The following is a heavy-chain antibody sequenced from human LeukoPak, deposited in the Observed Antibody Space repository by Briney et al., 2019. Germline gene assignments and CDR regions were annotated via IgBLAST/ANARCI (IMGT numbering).Heavy chain of an antibody. V-gene: IGHV1-8*01. J-gene: IGHJ6*02. D-gene: IGHD6-13*01. CDR2: MNPNSGST. CDR3: ARFGSSSWYVGYYYYGMDV. Sequence: ASVKVSCKASGYTFTSYDINWVRQATGQGLEWMGLMNPNSGSTGYAQKFQGRVIMTRNTSISTAYMELSSLRSEDTAVYYCARFGSSSWYVGYYYYGMDVWGQGTTVTVSS. CDR1: GYTFTSYD.